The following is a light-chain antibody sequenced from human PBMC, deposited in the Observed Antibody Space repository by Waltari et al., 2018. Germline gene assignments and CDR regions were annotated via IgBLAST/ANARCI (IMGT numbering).Light chain of an antibody. CDR2: AAS. Sequence: EIVMTQSPATLSVSPGERATLSCRASQTISSNLAWYQQKPGQTPRLLIYAASTRANGIPARFSGSGSGTEFTLTISSLQSEDFAIYYCQQYNSWPLTFGGGTKVEIK. J-gene: IGKJ4*01. CDR1: QTISSN. V-gene: IGKV3-15*01. CDR3: QQYNSWPLT.